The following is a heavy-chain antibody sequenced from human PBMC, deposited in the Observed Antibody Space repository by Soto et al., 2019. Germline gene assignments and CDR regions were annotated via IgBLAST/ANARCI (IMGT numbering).Heavy chain of an antibody. CDR2: VYYSGGA. CDR3: GRVVEGATRHTDFDS. V-gene: IGHV4-39*01. Sequence: SETLSLTCAVSGVSIHNSHSFWGWIRQPPGKGLEFIGSVYYSGGANYNPSLKSRVTISIDTSKNQFSLRVNSVTAADTAVYYCGRVVEGATRHTDFDSWGQGILVTVSS. J-gene: IGHJ5*01. D-gene: IGHD2-15*01. CDR1: GVSIHNSHSF.